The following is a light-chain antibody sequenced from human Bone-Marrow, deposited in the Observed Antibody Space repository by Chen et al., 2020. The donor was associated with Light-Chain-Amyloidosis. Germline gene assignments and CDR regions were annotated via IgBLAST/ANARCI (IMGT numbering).Light chain of an antibody. CDR2: EDS. CDR1: STDVGHYNL. Sequence: QSALTQPASVAGSVGQSLTISCTGTSTDVGHYNLVSWYQQHPGEAPKLMIYEDSARPSGVSNRFSGSKSGNTASLTISGLQTEDQADYYCCSSSDTDTLIFGTGTRLTVL. CDR3: CSSSDTDTLI. V-gene: IGLV2-23*01. J-gene: IGLJ2*01.